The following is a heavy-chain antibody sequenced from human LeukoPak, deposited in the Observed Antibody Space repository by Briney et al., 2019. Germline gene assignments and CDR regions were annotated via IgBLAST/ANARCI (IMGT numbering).Heavy chain of an antibody. J-gene: IGHJ5*02. D-gene: IGHD1-1*01. CDR1: GYRFSSVG. CDR2: VSTYNSET. V-gene: IGHV1-18*01. CDR3: VRDNWNEFDP. Sequence: VAPVKVSCKASGYRFSSVGISWVRQAPGQGLEWIGWVSTYNSETNYAPKFQARVTMTKDTSTSTVFLEMWSLRADDTAVYYCVRDNWNEFDPWGQGTLVTVSS.